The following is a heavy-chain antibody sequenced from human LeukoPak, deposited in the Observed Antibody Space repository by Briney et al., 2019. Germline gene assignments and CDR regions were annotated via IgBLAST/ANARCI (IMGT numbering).Heavy chain of an antibody. CDR2: IYSGGST. V-gene: IGHV3-53*01. D-gene: IGHD5-18*01. Sequence: GGSLRLSCAASGFIVSSNYMSWVRQAPGKGLDWVSVIYSGGSTYYADSVKGRFTISRDNSKNTLYPQMNSLRVEDTAVYYCARARGYSYGCDYWGQGTLVTVSS. J-gene: IGHJ4*02. CDR3: ARARGYSYGCDY. CDR1: GFIVSSNY.